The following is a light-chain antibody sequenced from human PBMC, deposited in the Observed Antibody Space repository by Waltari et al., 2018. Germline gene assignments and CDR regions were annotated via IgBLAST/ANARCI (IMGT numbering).Light chain of an antibody. V-gene: IGLV1-40*01. J-gene: IGLJ2*01. CDR1: SSHIGAGFY. Sequence: QSVLTQPPSVSGAPGQRVTIPCPGRSSHIGAGFYVNWYQLLPGTAPKLLIFGNNNRPSGVPDRFSGSKSGTSASLAITGLQAEDEADYYCQSYDSSLFVVFGGGTKLTVL. CDR2: GNN. CDR3: QSYDSSLFVV.